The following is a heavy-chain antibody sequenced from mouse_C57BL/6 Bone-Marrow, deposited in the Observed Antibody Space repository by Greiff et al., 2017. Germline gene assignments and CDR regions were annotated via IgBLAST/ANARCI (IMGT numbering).Heavy chain of an antibody. V-gene: IGHV1-19*01. CDR1: GYTFTDYY. CDR3: ARGLYYYGSSYNY. CDR2: INPYNGGT. Sequence: VQLKESGPVLVKPGASVKMSCKASGYTFTDYYMNWVKQSHGKSLEWIGVINPYNGGTSYNQKFKGKATSTVDKSSSTAYMELNSLTSEDSAVYYCARGLYYYGSSYNYWGQGTTLTVSS. D-gene: IGHD1-1*01. J-gene: IGHJ2*01.